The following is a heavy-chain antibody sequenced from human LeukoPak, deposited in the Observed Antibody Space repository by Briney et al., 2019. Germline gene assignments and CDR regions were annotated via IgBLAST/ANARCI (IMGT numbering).Heavy chain of an antibody. CDR2: ISSSGTTI. CDR3: ARDSGWPLDAFDV. J-gene: IGHJ3*01. V-gene: IGHV3-11*01. D-gene: IGHD3-10*01. Sequence: PGGSLRLSCAASGFSFSDYYMTWIRQAPGKGLEWVSYISSSGTTIYNTDSVKGRFTISRDNAKNSLYLQMNSLRAEDTAVYYCARDSGWPLDAFDVWGQGTMVTVSS. CDR1: GFSFSDYY.